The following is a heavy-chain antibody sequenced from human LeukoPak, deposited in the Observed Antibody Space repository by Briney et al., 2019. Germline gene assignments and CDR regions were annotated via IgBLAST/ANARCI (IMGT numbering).Heavy chain of an antibody. V-gene: IGHV4-34*01. J-gene: IGHJ4*02. CDR2: INHSGST. CDR3: ASGRRWATGHY. CDR1: GGSFSGYY. D-gene: IGHD5-24*01. Sequence: PSETLSLTCAVYGGSFSGYYWSWIRQPPGKGLEWIGEINHSGSTNYNPSLKSRVTISVDTSKNQFSLKLSSVTAADTAVYYCASGRRWATGHYWGQGTLVTVSS.